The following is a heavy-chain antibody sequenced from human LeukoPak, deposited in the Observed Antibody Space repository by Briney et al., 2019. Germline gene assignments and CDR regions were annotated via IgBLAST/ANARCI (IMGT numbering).Heavy chain of an antibody. CDR3: SRGGAINGYYVY. J-gene: IGHJ4*02. CDR1: GFTFGDYW. D-gene: IGHD1-26*01. V-gene: IGHV3-7*01. Sequence: PGGSLRLSCAASGFTFGDYWMSWVRQVPGKGLEWVANIKEDGSGKFYVDSVKGRFTISRDNTESSLSLQMGSLRVEDTAVYFCSRGGAINGYYVYWGQGTLVTVSS. CDR2: IKEDGSGK.